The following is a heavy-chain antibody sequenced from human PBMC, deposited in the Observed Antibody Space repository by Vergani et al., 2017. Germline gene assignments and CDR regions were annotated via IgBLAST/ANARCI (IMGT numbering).Heavy chain of an antibody. Sequence: QVQLVESGGGVVQPGGSLRLSCIASGFTFRIYGMHWVRQAPGKGLEWVAFIRYDGSSEYYGDSVKGRFTISRDKSQNTVNLQINSLRTEDTAVYFCANSVIAGNVGVAYFGMDVWGRGTTVTVSS. J-gene: IGHJ6*02. V-gene: IGHV3-30*02. D-gene: IGHD2/OR15-2a*01. CDR3: ANSVIAGNVGVAYFGMDV. CDR2: IRYDGSSE. CDR1: GFTFRIYG.